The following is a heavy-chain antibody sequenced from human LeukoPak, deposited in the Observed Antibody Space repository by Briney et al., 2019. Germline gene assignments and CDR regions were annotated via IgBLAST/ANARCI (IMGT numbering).Heavy chain of an antibody. J-gene: IGHJ4*02. CDR2: INPNSGGT. D-gene: IGHD2-21*02. CDR1: GYTFTGYY. V-gene: IGHV1-2*02. CDR3: ARDLLNCGGDCRDY. Sequence: ASVKVSCKASGYTFTGYYMHWVRQAPGQGLEWMGWINPNSGGTNYAQKFQGRVTMTRDTSISTAYMELSRLRSDDTAVYYCARDLLNCGGDCRDYWGQGTLVTVSS.